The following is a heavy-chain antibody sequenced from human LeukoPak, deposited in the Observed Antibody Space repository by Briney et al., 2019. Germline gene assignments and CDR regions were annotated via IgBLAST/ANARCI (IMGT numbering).Heavy chain of an antibody. CDR3: ARGPRDPTEYCSRGACAPTYEV. V-gene: IGHV3-48*03. D-gene: IGHD2-15*01. CDR1: GFIFSDYE. CDR2: ISSSGRKI. Sequence: PGGSLRLSCAVSGFIFSDYEMNWVRQAAGKGMEWVSYISSSGRKIYYADSVKARFTISRDNAKTSLYLQMNSLRADDTATYYCARGPRDPTEYCSRGACAPTYEVWGQGALVTVSS. J-gene: IGHJ4*02.